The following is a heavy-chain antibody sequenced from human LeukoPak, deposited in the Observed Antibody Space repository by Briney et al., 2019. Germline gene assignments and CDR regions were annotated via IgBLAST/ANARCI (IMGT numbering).Heavy chain of an antibody. CDR2: IYTSGST. Sequence: SETLSLTCTVSGGSISSYYWSWIRKPAGKGLEGIGRIYTSGSTNYSPSLKSRVTMSVDTSKNQFSLKLSSVTAADTAVYYCARDGDPGDFWSGYYTYYYGMDVWGQGTTVTVSS. D-gene: IGHD3-3*01. V-gene: IGHV4-4*07. CDR3: ARDGDPGDFWSGYYTYYYGMDV. CDR1: GGSISSYY. J-gene: IGHJ6*02.